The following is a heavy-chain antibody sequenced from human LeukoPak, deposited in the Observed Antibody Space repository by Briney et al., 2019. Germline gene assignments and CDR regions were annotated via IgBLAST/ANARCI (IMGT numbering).Heavy chain of an antibody. V-gene: IGHV3-48*01. CDR1: GFTFSSYS. Sequence: GGSLRLSCAASGFTFSSYSMNWVRQAPGKGLEWVSYISFSSATIHYADSVKGRFTISRDNAKDSLYLQLNSLRAEDTALYYCARDTHYYGSGSPAFDLWGRGTMVTVSS. J-gene: IGHJ3*01. CDR3: ARDTHYYGSGSPAFDL. D-gene: IGHD3-10*01. CDR2: ISFSSATI.